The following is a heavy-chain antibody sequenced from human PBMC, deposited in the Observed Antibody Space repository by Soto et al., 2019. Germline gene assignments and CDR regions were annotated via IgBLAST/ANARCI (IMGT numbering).Heavy chain of an antibody. D-gene: IGHD1-1*01. CDR3: AREGIATTGLGAHDS. V-gene: IGHV1-2*02. J-gene: IGHJ4*02. Sequence: ASVKVSCKASGYTFTGYYMHWVRQAPGQGLEWMGWINPNSGDTHFAQKFQGRVTMTSDTSISTAYMELSRLRSDDTAVYYCAREGIATTGLGAHDSWRQGTLV. CDR1: GYTFTGYY. CDR2: INPNSGDT.